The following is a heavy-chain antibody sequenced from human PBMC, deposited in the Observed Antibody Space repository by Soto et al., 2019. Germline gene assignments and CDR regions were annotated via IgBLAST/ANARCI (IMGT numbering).Heavy chain of an antibody. D-gene: IGHD3-22*01. CDR1: GGSISSGDSY. Sequence: QVQLQESGPGLVKPSQTLSLTCTVSGGSISSGDSYWSWIRQPPGRGLEWIGYIYCSGSTYYTPSLKSRVTISVDTSKTQFYLKLSSVTAADTAVYYCARAAKTYYYDSSGYYYTFDIWGQGTMVTVSS. V-gene: IGHV4-30-4*01. CDR3: ARAAKTYYYDSSGYYYTFDI. J-gene: IGHJ3*02. CDR2: IYCSGST.